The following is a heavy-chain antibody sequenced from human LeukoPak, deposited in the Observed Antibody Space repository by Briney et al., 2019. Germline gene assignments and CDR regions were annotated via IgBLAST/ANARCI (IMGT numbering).Heavy chain of an antibody. D-gene: IGHD3-10*01. V-gene: IGHV3-48*03. CDR1: GFTFSSYE. J-gene: IGHJ4*02. CDR2: ISSSGSTI. CDR3: VRDRHYIGNREVRFPY. Sequence: LSGGSLRLSCAASGFTFSSYEMNWVRQAPGKGLEWVSYISSSGSTICYADSVKGRFTISRDNAKNSLDLQMNSLRVEDTAVYYCVRDRHYIGNREVRFPYWGQGALVTVSS.